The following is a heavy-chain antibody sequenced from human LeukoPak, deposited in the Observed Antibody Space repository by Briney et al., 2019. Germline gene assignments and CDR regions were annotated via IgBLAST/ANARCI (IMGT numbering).Heavy chain of an antibody. J-gene: IGHJ4*02. CDR3: AKDNYGSGSPHFDY. V-gene: IGHV3-30*18. D-gene: IGHD3-10*01. CDR2: ISYDGSNK. CDR1: GFTFSSYG. Sequence: GGSLGLSCAASGFTFSSYGMHWVRQAPGKGLEWVAVISYDGSNKYYADSVKGRFTISRDNSKNTLYLQMNSLRAEDTAVYYCAKDNYGSGSPHFDYWGQGTLVTVSS.